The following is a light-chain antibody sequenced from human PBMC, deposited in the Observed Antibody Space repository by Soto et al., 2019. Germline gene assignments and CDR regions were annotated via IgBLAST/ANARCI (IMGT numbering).Light chain of an antibody. CDR3: QQYHNWPPIT. J-gene: IGKJ5*01. CDR2: AAS. V-gene: IGKV1-9*01. Sequence: IQVTQSPSSLSASVGDRVTITCRASQGISIYLNWYQQKPGKAPRLLIYAASTLQSGVPSRFSGSGSGTEFTLTISSLQSEDFAIYYCQQYHNWPPITFGQGTRLEIK. CDR1: QGISIY.